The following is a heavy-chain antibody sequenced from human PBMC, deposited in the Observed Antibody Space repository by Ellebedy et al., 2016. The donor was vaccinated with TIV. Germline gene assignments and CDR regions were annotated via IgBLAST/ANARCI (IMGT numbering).Heavy chain of an antibody. CDR1: GASIISSDHY. D-gene: IGHD5-12*01. CDR3: ARVATGD. Sequence: LRLXXTVSGASIISSDHYWRWIRQPPGKGLEWIGYIYHFGHSGSTYYKPSLKSRATISVDTSKNQFSLKLSSVTAADTAMYYCARVATGDWGQGTLVTVAS. V-gene: IGHV4-30-4*01. CDR2: IYHFGHSGST. J-gene: IGHJ4*02.